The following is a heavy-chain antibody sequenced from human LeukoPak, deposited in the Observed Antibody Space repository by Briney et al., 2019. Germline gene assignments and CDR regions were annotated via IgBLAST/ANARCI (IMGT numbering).Heavy chain of an antibody. CDR2: FDPEDGET. J-gene: IGHJ4*02. Sequence: ASVKVSCKVSGYTLTELSMHWVRQAPGKGLEWMGGFDPEDGETICAQKFQGRVTMTEDTSTDTAYMELSSLRSEDTAVYYCATRFQYQLLPGHFDYWGQGTLVTVSS. CDR1: GYTLTELS. V-gene: IGHV1-24*01. CDR3: ATRFQYQLLPGHFDY. D-gene: IGHD2-2*01.